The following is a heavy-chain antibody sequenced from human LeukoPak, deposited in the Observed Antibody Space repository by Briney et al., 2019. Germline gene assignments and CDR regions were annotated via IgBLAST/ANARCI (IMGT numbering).Heavy chain of an antibody. CDR3: ARRMACGGDCFRAYDY. Sequence: GGSLRLSCAASGFTVSSNYMNWVRQAPGKGLEWVSVIYSGGDTYYADSVKARFTISRDNSKNTLYLQMNSLRAEDTAVYYRARRMACGGDCFRAYDYWGQGTLVTVSS. D-gene: IGHD2-21*02. V-gene: IGHV3-66*01. CDR1: GFTVSSNY. J-gene: IGHJ4*02. CDR2: IYSGGDT.